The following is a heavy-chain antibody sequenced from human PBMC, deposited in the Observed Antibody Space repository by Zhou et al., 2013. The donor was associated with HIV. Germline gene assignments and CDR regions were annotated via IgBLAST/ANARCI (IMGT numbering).Heavy chain of an antibody. CDR3: VRPRGLCPGGVCYTWYFDL. D-gene: IGHD2-8*02. Sequence: QVQLVQSGAEVKKPGSAVKVSCKASGGTFSNFPISWVRQAPGQGLEWMGRIIPILDIANYAPKFQGRVTFTADKSTSTAYMEVTSLTSDDTAIYYCVRPRGLCPGGVCYTWYFDLWGRGTLVTVSS. J-gene: IGHJ2*01. CDR1: GGTFSNFP. V-gene: IGHV1-69*04. CDR2: IIPILDIA.